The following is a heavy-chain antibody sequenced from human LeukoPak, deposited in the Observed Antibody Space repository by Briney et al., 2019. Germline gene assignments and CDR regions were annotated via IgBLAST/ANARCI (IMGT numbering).Heavy chain of an antibody. V-gene: IGHV3-30*18. CDR2: ISYDGSNK. CDR3: AKDITGGGEFDP. Sequence: GGSLRLSCAASGFTFSSYGMHWVRQAPGKGLEWVAVISYDGSNKYYADSVKGRFTISRDNSKNTLYLQMNSLRAEDTAVYYCAKDITGGGEFDPWGQGTLVTVSS. J-gene: IGHJ5*02. D-gene: IGHD1-14*01. CDR1: GFTFSSYG.